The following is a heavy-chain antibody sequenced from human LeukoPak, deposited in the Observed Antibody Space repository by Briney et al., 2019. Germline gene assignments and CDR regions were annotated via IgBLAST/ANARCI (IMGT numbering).Heavy chain of an antibody. CDR2: IDPNSGGT. CDR1: GYTFTDYH. D-gene: IGHD6-19*01. Sequence: GSVTVSCKASGYTFTDYHVHWVRQAPGQGLQWMGWIDPNSGGTNYAQKFQGRVTMTRETSISTAYMEVSRLTSDDTAIYYCARLGVGRWMVVTYYYCGMDVWGQGTTITASS. CDR3: ARLGVGRWMVVTYYYCGMDV. V-gene: IGHV1-2*02. J-gene: IGHJ6*02.